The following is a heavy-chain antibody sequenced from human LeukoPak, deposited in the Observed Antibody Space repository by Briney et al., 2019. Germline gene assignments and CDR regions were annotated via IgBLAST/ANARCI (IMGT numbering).Heavy chain of an antibody. CDR2: IYYSGST. J-gene: IGHJ4*02. Sequence: SETLSLTCTVSGGSISSYYWSWIRQPPGEGLEWIGYIYYSGSTNYNPSLKSRVTTSVDTSKNQFSLKLSSVTAADTAVYYCARGRVNKYYYGSGSPVSFFDYWGQGTLVTVSS. CDR3: ARGRVNKYYYGSGSPVSFFDY. V-gene: IGHV4-59*01. CDR1: GGSISSYY. D-gene: IGHD3-10*01.